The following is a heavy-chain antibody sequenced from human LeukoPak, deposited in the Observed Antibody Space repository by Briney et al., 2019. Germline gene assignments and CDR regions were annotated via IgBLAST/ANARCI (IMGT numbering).Heavy chain of an antibody. V-gene: IGHV3-21*01. CDR2: ISSSSSYI. Sequence: PGGSLRLSCAASGFTFSSYSMNWVRQAPGKGLEWVSSISSSSSYIYYADSVKGRFTISRDNAKNSLYLQMNGLRAEDTAVYYCARVITMVRGVPYYYGMDVWGKGTTVTVSS. D-gene: IGHD3-10*01. J-gene: IGHJ6*04. CDR1: GFTFSSYS. CDR3: ARVITMVRGVPYYYGMDV.